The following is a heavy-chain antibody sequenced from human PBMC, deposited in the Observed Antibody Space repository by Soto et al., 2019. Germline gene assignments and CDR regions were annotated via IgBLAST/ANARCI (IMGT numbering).Heavy chain of an antibody. D-gene: IGHD3-3*01. CDR3: AKTPASDYYYGMDV. Sequence: GGSLRLSFAASGFTFSSYGMHWVRQAPGKGLEWVAVISYDGSNKYYADSVKGRFTISRDNSKNTLYLQMNSLRAEDTAVYYCAKTPASDYYYGMDVWGQGTTVTVSS. CDR2: ISYDGSNK. V-gene: IGHV3-30*18. J-gene: IGHJ6*02. CDR1: GFTFSSYG.